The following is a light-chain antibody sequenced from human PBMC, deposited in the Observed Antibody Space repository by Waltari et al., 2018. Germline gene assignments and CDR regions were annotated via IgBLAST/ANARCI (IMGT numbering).Light chain of an antibody. CDR1: QGISSS. Sequence: DIQLTKSPSFLSASVGERVTITCRASQGISSSLACYQQKPGKAPELLIYAASTLQSGVPSRFSGSGSGTEFTLTISSLQPEDFATYYCQQLNSYPLTFGPGTKVDVK. V-gene: IGKV1-9*01. CDR2: AAS. CDR3: QQLNSYPLT. J-gene: IGKJ3*01.